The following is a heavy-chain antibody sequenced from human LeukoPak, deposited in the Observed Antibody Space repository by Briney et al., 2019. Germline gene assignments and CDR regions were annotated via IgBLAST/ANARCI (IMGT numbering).Heavy chain of an antibody. CDR3: ARGPIPDTGGYYFYFDY. CDR2: VHTSGSS. Sequence: SETLSLTCTVSGGSMSSGRYYWSWIRQPAGKGLEWIGRVHTSGSSNYSPSLKSRVTMSVDTSRNQFSLKLNSVTVADTAVYYCARGPIPDTGGYYFYFDYWGQGALVTVSS. J-gene: IGHJ4*02. CDR1: GGSMSSGRYY. D-gene: IGHD3-22*01. V-gene: IGHV4-61*02.